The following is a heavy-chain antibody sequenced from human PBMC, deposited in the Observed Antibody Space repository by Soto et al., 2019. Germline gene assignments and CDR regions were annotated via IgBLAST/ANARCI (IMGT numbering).Heavy chain of an antibody. CDR2: IYPGDSDT. D-gene: IGHD3-22*01. V-gene: IGHV5-51*01. CDR1: GYIFTSYW. J-gene: IGHJ3*02. Sequence: GESLKISCNGSGYIFTSYWIGWVRQMPGKGLEWMGIIYPGDSDTRYSPSFQGQVTISADKSISTAYLQWSSLKASDTAMYYCARKRTYYYDSSDAFDIWGQGTMVTVSS. CDR3: ARKRTYYYDSSDAFDI.